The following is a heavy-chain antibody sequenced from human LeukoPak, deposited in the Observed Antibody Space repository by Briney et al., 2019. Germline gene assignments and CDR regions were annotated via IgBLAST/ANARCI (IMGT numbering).Heavy chain of an antibody. V-gene: IGHV3-9*01. Sequence: PGVSLRLSCAASGFTFGDYAMHWVRQAPGKGLEGVSGINWKSNNIGYADSVKGRFTISRDNAKNSLYLQMNSLRTEDTALYYCARDRAGYFYAMDVWGQGTSVTVSS. D-gene: IGHD6-13*01. CDR2: INWKSNNI. J-gene: IGHJ6*02. CDR3: ARDRAGYFYAMDV. CDR1: GFTFGDYA.